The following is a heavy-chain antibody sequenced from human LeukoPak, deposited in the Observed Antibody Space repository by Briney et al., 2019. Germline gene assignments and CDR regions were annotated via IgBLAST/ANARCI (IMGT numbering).Heavy chain of an antibody. J-gene: IGHJ3*02. CDR3: ARAVYGFWSGYNDAFDI. CDR2: INWNGGST. CDR1: GFTFDNYG. D-gene: IGHD3-3*01. Sequence: GGSLRLSCAASGFTFDNYGMSWVRQAPGKGLEWVSGINWNGGSTGYADSVKGRFTISRDNAKNSLYLQMNSLRAEDTAVYYCARAVYGFWSGYNDAFDIWGQGTMVTVSS. V-gene: IGHV3-20*04.